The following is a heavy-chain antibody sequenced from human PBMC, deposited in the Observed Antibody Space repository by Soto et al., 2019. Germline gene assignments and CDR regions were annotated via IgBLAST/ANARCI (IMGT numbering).Heavy chain of an antibody. CDR3: AAGSCSSSGCYWFDP. Sequence: PSETLSLTCAVSGGSISSSNWWSWVRQPPGKGLEWIGEIYHSGSTNYNPSLKSRVTISVDKSKNQFSLKLSSVTAADTAVYYCAAGSCSSSGCYWFDPWGQGTLVTVSS. D-gene: IGHD2-2*01. V-gene: IGHV4-4*02. CDR1: GGSISSSNW. CDR2: IYHSGST. J-gene: IGHJ5*02.